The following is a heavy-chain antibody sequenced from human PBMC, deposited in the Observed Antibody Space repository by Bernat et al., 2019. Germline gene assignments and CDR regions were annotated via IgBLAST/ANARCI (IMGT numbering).Heavy chain of an antibody. Sequence: QMQLVESGGGVVQPGRSLRLSCAASGFTFSSHGMHWVRQAPGKGLEWVAVISYDGSNKYYADSVKGRFTISRYKSKNTLYLQMNSLRIEDTAVYYCAKDRAGAMEYYYGMEVWGQGTTVTVSS. CDR3: AKDRAGAMEYYYGMEV. D-gene: IGHD1-1*01. J-gene: IGHJ6*02. CDR1: GFTFSSHG. V-gene: IGHV3-30*18. CDR2: ISYDGSNK.